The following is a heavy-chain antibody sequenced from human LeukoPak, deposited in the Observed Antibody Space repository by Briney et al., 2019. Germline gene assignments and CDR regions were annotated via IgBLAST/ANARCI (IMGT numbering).Heavy chain of an antibody. CDR2: INHSGST. CDR3: ARSIGGDRNFDY. CDR1: GGSFSGYY. V-gene: IGHV4-34*01. Sequence: LETLSLTCAVYGGSFSGYYWSWIRQPPGKGLEWIGEINHSGSTNYNPSLKSRVTISVDTSKNQFSLKLSSVTAADTAVYYCARSIGGDRNFDYWGQGTLVTVSS. D-gene: IGHD4-17*01. J-gene: IGHJ4*02.